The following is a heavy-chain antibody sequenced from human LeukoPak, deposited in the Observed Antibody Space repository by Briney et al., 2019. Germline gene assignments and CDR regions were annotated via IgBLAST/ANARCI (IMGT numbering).Heavy chain of an antibody. CDR3: ARGPWDIVVVVAATGWLDP. D-gene: IGHD2-15*01. V-gene: IGHV4-34*01. Sequence: SETLSLTCAVYGGSFSGYYWSWIRQPPGKGLEWIGEINHSGSTNYNPSLKSRVTISVDTSKNQFSLKLSSVTAADTAVYYCARGPWDIVVVVAATGWLDPWGQGTLVTVSS. J-gene: IGHJ5*02. CDR2: INHSGST. CDR1: GGSFSGYY.